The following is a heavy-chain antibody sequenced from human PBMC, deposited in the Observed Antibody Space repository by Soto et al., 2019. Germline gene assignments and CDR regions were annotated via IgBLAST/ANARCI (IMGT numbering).Heavy chain of an antibody. D-gene: IGHD2-21*01. V-gene: IGHV3-23*01. CDR3: VRRAGGAVVWYYDL. CDR1: GFIFNNYA. CDR2: VSGRGGSA. J-gene: IGHJ2*01. Sequence: EVQLLESGGGFVQWGGSLRLSCAASGFIFNNYAMTWVRQAPGKGLEWVARVSGRGGSAYYADSVKGRVTISRDNSNNTLYLQMTNVRGEDTAVYYCVRRAGGAVVWYYDLWGRGSLVNVFS.